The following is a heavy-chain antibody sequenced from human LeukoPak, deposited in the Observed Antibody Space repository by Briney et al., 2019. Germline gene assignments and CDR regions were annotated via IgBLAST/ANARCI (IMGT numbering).Heavy chain of an antibody. CDR2: IYTSGST. Sequence: SETLSLTCTVSGGSMNSYYWSWIRQPPGKGLEWIGRIYTSGSTNYNPSLKSRVTMSVDTSKNQFSLKLSSVTAADTAVYYCATYYGSGPFQHWGQGTLVTVSS. V-gene: IGHV4-4*07. J-gene: IGHJ1*01. D-gene: IGHD3-10*01. CDR1: GGSMNSYY. CDR3: ATYYGSGPFQH.